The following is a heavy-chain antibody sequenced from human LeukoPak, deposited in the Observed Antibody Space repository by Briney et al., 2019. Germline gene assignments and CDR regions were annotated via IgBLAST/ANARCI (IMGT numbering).Heavy chain of an antibody. CDR3: AREIPYPDCGSSGCYGPWEY. D-gene: IGHD2-2*01. V-gene: IGHV1-18*01. CDR1: GYTFASSG. CDR2: ISASNGNT. J-gene: IGHJ4*02. Sequence: GASVKVSCKPSGYTFASSGISWVRQAPGQGLEWMGWISASNGNTNYAQNLQGRVTMTTDTSTGTAYMELRSLRSDDTAVYYCAREIPYPDCGSSGCYGPWEYWGQGTLVTVSS.